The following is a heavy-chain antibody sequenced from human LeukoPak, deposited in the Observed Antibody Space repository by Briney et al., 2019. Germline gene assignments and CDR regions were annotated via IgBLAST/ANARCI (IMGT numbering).Heavy chain of an antibody. Sequence: PGRSLRLSCAASGFTFRSYGMHWVRQAPGKGLEWVAVIWYDGSNKYYADSVKGRFTISRDNSKNTLYLQMNSLRAEDTAVYYCVRASEYGDYAYHWGQGTLVTVSS. V-gene: IGHV3-33*01. J-gene: IGHJ5*02. CDR3: VRASEYGDYAYH. CDR2: IWYDGSNK. D-gene: IGHD4-17*01. CDR1: GFTFRSYG.